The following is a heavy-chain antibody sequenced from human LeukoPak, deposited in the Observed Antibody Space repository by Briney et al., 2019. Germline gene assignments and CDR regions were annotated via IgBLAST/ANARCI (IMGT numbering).Heavy chain of an antibody. V-gene: IGHV3-23*01. Sequence: GGSLRLSCAASGFAFSTYAMTWVRQAPGRGLEWVSTISTGGGSIYYADSVKGRFTISRDNSKNTLYLQMNSLRAGDTAIYYCAESMTLGPPTSAFDYWGQGTLVTVSS. CDR3: AESMTLGPPTSAFDY. D-gene: IGHD1-26*01. CDR1: GFAFSTYA. J-gene: IGHJ4*02. CDR2: ISTGGGSI.